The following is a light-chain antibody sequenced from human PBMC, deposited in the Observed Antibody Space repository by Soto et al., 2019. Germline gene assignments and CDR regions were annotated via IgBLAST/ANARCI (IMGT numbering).Light chain of an antibody. J-gene: IGKJ1*01. CDR2: DVS. CDR1: QGISNY. Sequence: AIQLTQSPSSLSASVGDIVTITCRASQGISNYLAWFQQKPGKAPKLLIYDVSSLESGVPSRFSGSGSGTEFTLAISSLQPDDFATYYCQKYNSYPWTFGQGTKVDIK. V-gene: IGKV1-13*02. CDR3: QKYNSYPWT.